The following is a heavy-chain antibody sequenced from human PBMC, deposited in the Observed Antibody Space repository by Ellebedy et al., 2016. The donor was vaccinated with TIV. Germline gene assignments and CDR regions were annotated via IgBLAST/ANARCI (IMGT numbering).Heavy chain of an antibody. CDR1: GFTYNQYG. Sequence: PGGSLRLSCSASGFTYNQYGMHWVRQAPGKGLEWVAVISDHGRKDYYSESAKGRFTISRDNSKNTLLLLMSSLRSEDTAMYYCARDKVGRYYGSGSYTDHWGQGTLVVVSS. CDR2: ISDHGRKD. J-gene: IGHJ4*02. V-gene: IGHV3-30*03. CDR3: ARDKVGRYYGSGSYTDH. D-gene: IGHD3-10*01.